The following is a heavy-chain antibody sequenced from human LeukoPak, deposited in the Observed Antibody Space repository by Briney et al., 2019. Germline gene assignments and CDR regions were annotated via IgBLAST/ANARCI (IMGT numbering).Heavy chain of an antibody. D-gene: IGHD6-13*01. CDR2: TSSSSSYI. CDR3: ARDSGGYAAGTDFDY. V-gene: IGHV3-21*01. J-gene: IGHJ4*02. CDR1: GFTFSSYS. Sequence: PGGSLRLSCAASGFTFSSYSMNWVRQAPGKGLEWVSSTSSSSSYIYYADSVKGRFTISRDNAKNSLYLQMNSLRAEDTAVYYCARDSGGYAAGTDFDYWGQGTLVTVSS.